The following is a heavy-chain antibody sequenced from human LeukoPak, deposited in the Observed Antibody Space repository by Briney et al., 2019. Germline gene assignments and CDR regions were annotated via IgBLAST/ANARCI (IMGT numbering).Heavy chain of an antibody. D-gene: IGHD3-22*01. CDR2: FDPEGGET. J-gene: IGHJ6*03. CDR1: GYTLTELS. CDR3: ATLGHDSSGYYYYYYMDV. Sequence: GASVKVSCKVSGYTLTELSMHWVRQAPGKGLEWMGGFDPEGGETIYAQKFQGRVTMTEDTSTDTAYMELSSLRSEDTAVYYCATLGHDSSGYYYYYYMDVWGKGTTVTVSS. V-gene: IGHV1-24*01.